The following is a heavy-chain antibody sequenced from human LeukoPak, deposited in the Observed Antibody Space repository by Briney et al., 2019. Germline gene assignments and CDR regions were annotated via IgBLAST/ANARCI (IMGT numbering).Heavy chain of an antibody. J-gene: IGHJ3*02. D-gene: IGHD3-10*01. Sequence: GGSLRLSCAASGFTVSGNYMTWVRQAPGKGLECVSIIYNDDNTNYADSVKGRFTISRDDSKNTLFLHMNSLRAEDTAVYYCARDPTLYGSGSPRPHSTFDIWGQGTMVTVAS. CDR3: ARDPTLYGSGSPRPHSTFDI. CDR1: GFTVSGNY. CDR2: IYNDDNT. V-gene: IGHV3-66*01.